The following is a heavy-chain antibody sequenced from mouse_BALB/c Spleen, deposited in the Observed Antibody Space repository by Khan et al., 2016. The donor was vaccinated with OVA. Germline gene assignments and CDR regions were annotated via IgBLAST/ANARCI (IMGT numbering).Heavy chain of an antibody. CDR2: IDPFNGST. CDR1: GNSFTSYY. CDR3: ARHGSSSWFAY. Sequence: LEGSGPELMKPGASVKISCKASGNSFTSYYIHWVKQSHGKSLEWIGYIDPFNGSTNYNQKFKGKATLTVDKSSSSAYMHLSSLTSEVSAVYYCARHGSSSWFAYWGPGTLVTVSA. D-gene: IGHD1-1*01. J-gene: IGHJ3*01. V-gene: IGHV1S135*01.